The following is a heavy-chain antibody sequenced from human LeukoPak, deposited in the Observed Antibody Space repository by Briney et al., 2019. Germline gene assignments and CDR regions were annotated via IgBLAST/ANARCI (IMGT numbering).Heavy chain of an antibody. Sequence: ASVKVSCKASGYTFTNYAMKWVRQAPGQGLEWMGWINTNTGNPSYAQGFTGRFFFSLDTSVSTAYLEISSLKAEDTAVYYCARAAYCSDSTCYSRDWGQGTLVTVSS. D-gene: IGHD2-15*01. CDR1: GYTFTNYA. J-gene: IGHJ4*02. CDR3: ARAAYCSDSTCYSRD. V-gene: IGHV7-4-1*02. CDR2: INTNTGNP.